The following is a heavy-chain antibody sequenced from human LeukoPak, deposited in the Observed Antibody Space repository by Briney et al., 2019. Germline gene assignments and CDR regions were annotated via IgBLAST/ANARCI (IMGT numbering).Heavy chain of an antibody. CDR3: AKDMDPYYYDSSGYYYVWDY. J-gene: IGHJ4*02. V-gene: IGHV3-9*01. CDR1: GFTFDDYA. D-gene: IGHD3-22*01. Sequence: GGSLRLSCAASGFTFDDYAMHWVRQAPGKGLEWVSGISWNSGSIGYAYAVKGRFTISRDNAKNSLYLQMNSLRAEDTALYYCAKDMDPYYYDSSGYYYVWDYWGQGTLVTVSS. CDR2: ISWNSGSI.